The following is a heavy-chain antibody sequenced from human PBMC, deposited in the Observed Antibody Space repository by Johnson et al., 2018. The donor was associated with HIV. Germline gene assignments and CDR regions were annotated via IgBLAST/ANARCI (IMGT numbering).Heavy chain of an antibody. V-gene: IGHV3-30*04. CDR1: GFTFSSYA. D-gene: IGHD6-6*01. Sequence: QMQLVESGGGVVQPGRSLRLSCAASGFTFSSYAIHWVRQAPGKGLEWVAVISYDGSNKYYADSVKGRFTIYRDNAKNSLYLQMNSLRAEDTAVYYCARDLIRSSHAFDIWGQGTMVTVSS. CDR3: ARDLIRSSHAFDI. CDR2: ISYDGSNK. J-gene: IGHJ3*02.